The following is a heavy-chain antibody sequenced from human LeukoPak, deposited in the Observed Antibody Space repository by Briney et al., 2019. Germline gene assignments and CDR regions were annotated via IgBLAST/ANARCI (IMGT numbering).Heavy chain of an antibody. CDR2: INPNSGGT. D-gene: IGHD3-22*01. CDR3: ARGAYSRYYDSSGYSFDY. V-gene: IGHV1-2*02. J-gene: IGHJ4*02. CDR1: GYTFTSYD. Sequence: ASVKVSCKASGYTFTSYDINWVRQAPGQGLGWMGWINPNSGGTNYAQKFQGRVTMTRDTSISTAYMELSRLRSDDTAVYYCARGAYSRYYDSSGYSFDYWGQGTLVTVSS.